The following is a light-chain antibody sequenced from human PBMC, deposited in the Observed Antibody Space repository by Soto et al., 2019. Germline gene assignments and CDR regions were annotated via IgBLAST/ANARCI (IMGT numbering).Light chain of an antibody. J-gene: IGLJ3*02. CDR1: SSDVGNYNY. CDR2: DVT. V-gene: IGLV2-11*01. Sequence: QSALTQTRSVSGSPGQSVTISCTGSSSDVGNYNYVSWYQQHPGKAPKLIIYDVTKRPAGVPDRFSGSKSGNTASLTISGLHSDDEADYYCCSYAGRQRLFGGGTKVTVL. CDR3: CSYAGRQRL.